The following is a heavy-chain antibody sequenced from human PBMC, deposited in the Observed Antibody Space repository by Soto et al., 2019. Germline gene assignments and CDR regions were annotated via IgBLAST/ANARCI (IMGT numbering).Heavy chain of an antibody. Sequence: QVQLVESGAEVKKPGASVKVSCKASGYTFTSYGISWVRQAPGHGLEWMGWISAYNGNTNYAQKLQGRVTMTTDTSTSTAYMELRSLRSDDTAVYYCARGSGYDTPYYYYGMDVWGQGTTVTVSS. D-gene: IGHD5-12*01. CDR2: ISAYNGNT. CDR1: GYTFTSYG. J-gene: IGHJ6*02. V-gene: IGHV1-18*01. CDR3: ARGSGYDTPYYYYGMDV.